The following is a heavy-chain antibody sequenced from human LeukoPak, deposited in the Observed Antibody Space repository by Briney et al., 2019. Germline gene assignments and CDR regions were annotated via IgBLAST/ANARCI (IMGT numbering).Heavy chain of an antibody. V-gene: IGHV1-2*06. Sequence: ASVKVSCKASGYTFTGYYMHWVRQAPGQGLEWMGRINPNSGGTNYAQKFQGRVTMTRDTSISTAYMELSSLRSDDTAVYYCVREGRDSSGWYVGYWGQGTLVTVSS. J-gene: IGHJ4*02. CDR3: VREGRDSSGWYVGY. CDR1: GYTFTGYY. D-gene: IGHD6-19*01. CDR2: INPNSGGT.